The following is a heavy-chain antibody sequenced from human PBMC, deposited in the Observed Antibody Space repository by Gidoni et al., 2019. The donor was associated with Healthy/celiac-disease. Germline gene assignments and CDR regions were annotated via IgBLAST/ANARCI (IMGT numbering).Heavy chain of an antibody. D-gene: IGHD6-13*01. CDR1: GYTFTSYY. Sequence: QVQLVQSGAEVKKPGASVKVSCKASGYTFTSYYMHWVRQAPGQGLEWMGIINPSGGSTSYAQKFQGRVTMTRDTSTSTVYMELSSLRSEDTAVYYCARSREGGSSWYSGLNAFDIWGQGTMVTVSS. V-gene: IGHV1-46*01. CDR2: INPSGGST. J-gene: IGHJ3*02. CDR3: ARSREGGSSWYSGLNAFDI.